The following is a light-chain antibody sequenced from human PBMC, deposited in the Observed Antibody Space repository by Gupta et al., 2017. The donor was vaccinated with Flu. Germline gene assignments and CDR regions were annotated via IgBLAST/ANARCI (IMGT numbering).Light chain of an antibody. J-gene: IGKJ2*01. CDR1: ASVRTN. Sequence: PGERVTLSFRASASVRTNLAWYQRQPGQAPRLLIFGAYNRAAGVPVRFSGSGSGTDFTLTISSLQSEDVAVYFCQHYYHWPLFGQGTKVEIK. CDR3: QHYYHWPL. V-gene: IGKV3-15*01. CDR2: GAY.